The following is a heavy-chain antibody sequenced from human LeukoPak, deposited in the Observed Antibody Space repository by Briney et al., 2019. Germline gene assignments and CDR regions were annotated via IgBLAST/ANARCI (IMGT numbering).Heavy chain of an antibody. CDR3: ARGHLIYYDSSGYTVMDPYYYYMDV. Sequence: GASVKVSCKASGYTFTGYYMHWVRQAPGQGLEWMGWINPNSGGTNYAQKFQGRVTMTRDTSISTAYMELSRLRSDDTAVYYCARGHLIYYDSSGYTVMDPYYYYMDVWGKGTTVTVSS. D-gene: IGHD3-22*01. CDR1: GYTFTGYY. CDR2: INPNSGGT. J-gene: IGHJ6*03. V-gene: IGHV1-2*02.